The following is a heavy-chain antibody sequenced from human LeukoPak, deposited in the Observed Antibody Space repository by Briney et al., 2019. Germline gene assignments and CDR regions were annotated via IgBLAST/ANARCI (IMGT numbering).Heavy chain of an antibody. J-gene: IGHJ4*02. CDR3: ATRVDPLLGFDY. V-gene: IGHV1-2*02. Sequence: VASVKVSCKASGYTFTGYYMHWVRQAPGQGLEWMGWINPNSGGTNYAQKFQGRVTMTRDTSISTAYMELSRLGSDDTAVYYCATRVDPLLGFDYWGQGTLVTVSS. D-gene: IGHD5-12*01. CDR1: GYTFTGYY. CDR2: INPNSGGT.